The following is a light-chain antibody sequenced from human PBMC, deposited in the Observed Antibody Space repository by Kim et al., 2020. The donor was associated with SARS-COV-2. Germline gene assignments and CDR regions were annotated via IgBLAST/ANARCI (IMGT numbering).Light chain of an antibody. CDR2: QDS. CDR3: PAWDSSTEV. V-gene: IGLV3-1*01. CDR1: KLGDKY. J-gene: IGLJ1*01. Sequence: SYELTQPPSVSVSPGQTASITCSGDKLGDKYACWYQQKPGQSPVLVIYQDSKRPSGIPERFSGSNSGNTATLTISGTQAMDEADYYCPAWDSSTEVFGPG.